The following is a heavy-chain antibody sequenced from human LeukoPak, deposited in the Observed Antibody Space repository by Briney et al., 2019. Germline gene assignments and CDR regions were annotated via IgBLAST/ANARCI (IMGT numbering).Heavy chain of an antibody. V-gene: IGHV7-4-1*02. D-gene: IGHD6-13*01. CDR2: INTNTGNP. CDR3: ASSYIAAAGSVIYYGMDV. Sequence: GASVKVSCKASGYTFTSYAMNWVRQAPGQGLEWMGWINTNTGNPTYAQGFTGRFVFSLDTSVSTAYLQISSLKAEDTAVYYCASSYIAAAGSVIYYGMDVWGQGTTVTVSS. J-gene: IGHJ6*02. CDR1: GYTFTSYA.